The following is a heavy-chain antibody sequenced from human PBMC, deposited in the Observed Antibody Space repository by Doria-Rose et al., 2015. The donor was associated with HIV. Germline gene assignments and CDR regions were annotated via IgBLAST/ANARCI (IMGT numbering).Heavy chain of an antibody. CDR3: AKAPIIGPKYYFYMDV. CDR1: GFSFESYA. CDR2: ISWDSGAK. V-gene: IGHV3-9*01. D-gene: IGHD3-3*01. Sequence: VQLVQSGGGLVQPGRSLRLPCVGSGFSFESYAMHWVRLAPGKGLEWDAGISWDSGAKGNADSVEGRFTISRDNAKKSVYLEMRSLRPEDTAFYYCAKAPIIGPKYYFYMDVWGKGTSVTVSS. J-gene: IGHJ6*03.